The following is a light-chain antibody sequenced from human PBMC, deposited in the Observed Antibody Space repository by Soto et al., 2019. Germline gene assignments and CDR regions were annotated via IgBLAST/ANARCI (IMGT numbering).Light chain of an antibody. CDR2: DNN. CDR3: GTWDSSLSAVV. Sequence: QSVLTQPPSVSAAPGQKVTIPGLGSSPNIGNNYVSWYQQLPGTAPKLLIYDNNKRTYGIPDRFSGSKSGTSATLGITGLPTGDEADYYCGTWDSSLSAVVFGGGTKLTVL. J-gene: IGLJ2*01. CDR1: SPNIGNNY. V-gene: IGLV1-51*01.